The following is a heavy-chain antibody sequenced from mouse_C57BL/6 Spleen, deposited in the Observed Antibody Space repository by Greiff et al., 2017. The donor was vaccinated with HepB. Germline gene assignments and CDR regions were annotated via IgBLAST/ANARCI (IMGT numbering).Heavy chain of an antibody. V-gene: IGHV1-52*01. CDR3: ATLTTVVAEND. Sequence: QVQLQQPGAELVRPGSSVKLSCKASGYTFTSYWMHWVKQRPIQGLEWIGNIDPSDSETHYNQKFKDKATLTVDKSSSTAYMQLSSLTSEDSAVYYCATLTTVVAENDWGQGTTLTVSS. J-gene: IGHJ2*01. D-gene: IGHD1-1*01. CDR1: GYTFTSYW. CDR2: IDPSDSET.